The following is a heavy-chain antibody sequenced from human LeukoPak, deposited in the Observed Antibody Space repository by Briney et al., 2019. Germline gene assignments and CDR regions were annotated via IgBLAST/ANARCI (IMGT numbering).Heavy chain of an antibody. D-gene: IGHD1-26*01. Sequence: ASVKVSCKASGYTFTSYHMHWVRQAPGQGLEWMGIINPSGGRTSNAQEFQGRVTMTRDTSTSTVYMELSSLRSEDTAVCYCARGSGSYTLGGYWGQGTLVSVSS. V-gene: IGHV1-46*01. J-gene: IGHJ4*02. CDR1: GYTFTSYH. CDR2: INPSGGRT. CDR3: ARGSGSYTLGGY.